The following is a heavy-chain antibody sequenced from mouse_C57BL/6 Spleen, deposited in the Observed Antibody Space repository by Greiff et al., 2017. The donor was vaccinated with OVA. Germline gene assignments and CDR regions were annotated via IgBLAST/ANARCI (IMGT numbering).Heavy chain of an antibody. J-gene: IGHJ2*01. CDR3: ARDGYYGSSLDY. CDR1: GFTFSDYY. D-gene: IGHD1-1*01. V-gene: IGHV5-16*01. CDR2: INYDGSST. Sequence: DVKLVESEGGLVQPGSSMKLSCTASGFTFSDYYMAWVRQVPEKGLEWVANINYDGSSTYYLDSLKSRFIISRDNAKNILYLQMSSLKSEDTATYYCARDGYYGSSLDYWGQGTTLTVSS.